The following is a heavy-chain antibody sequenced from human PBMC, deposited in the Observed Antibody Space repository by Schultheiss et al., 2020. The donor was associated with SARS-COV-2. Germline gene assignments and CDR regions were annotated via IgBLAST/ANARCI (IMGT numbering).Heavy chain of an antibody. Sequence: GGSLRLSCAASGFTVSSNYMSWVRQAPGKGLEWVSVIYSGGSTYYADSVKGRFTISRDNSKNTLYLQMNSLRAEDTAVYYCARGPRDIVGATGWDYWGQGALVTVSS. CDR2: IYSGGST. CDR3: ARGPRDIVGATGWDY. D-gene: IGHD1-26*01. V-gene: IGHV3-53*05. CDR1: GFTVSSNY. J-gene: IGHJ4*02.